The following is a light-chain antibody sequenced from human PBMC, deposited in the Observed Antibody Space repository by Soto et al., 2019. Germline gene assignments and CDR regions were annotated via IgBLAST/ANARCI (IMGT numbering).Light chain of an antibody. CDR2: EVS. CDR1: SSDVGGYNY. Sequence: QSALTQPASVSGSPGQSITISCTGTSSDVGGYNYVSWYQQHPDKAPKLMIYEVSNRPSGVSNRFSGSKSGNTASLPISGLQAEDGADYYCSSYTGSSTPVFGGGTKLTVL. V-gene: IGLV2-14*01. J-gene: IGLJ2*01. CDR3: SSYTGSSTPV.